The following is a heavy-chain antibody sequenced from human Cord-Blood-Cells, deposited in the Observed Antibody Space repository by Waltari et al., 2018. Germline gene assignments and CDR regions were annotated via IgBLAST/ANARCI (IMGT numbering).Heavy chain of an antibody. D-gene: IGHD7-27*01. V-gene: IGHV3-30-3*01. J-gene: IGHJ3*02. CDR1: GFTFSSYA. CDR3: ASQLGMGAFDI. CDR2: ISYDGSNK. Sequence: QVPLVESGGGVVQPGRYLRLSCAASGFTFSSYAMHWVRQAPGKGLEWVAVISYDGSNKYYADSVKGRFTISRDNSKNTLYLQMNSLRAEDTAVYYCASQLGMGAFDIWGQGTMVTVSS.